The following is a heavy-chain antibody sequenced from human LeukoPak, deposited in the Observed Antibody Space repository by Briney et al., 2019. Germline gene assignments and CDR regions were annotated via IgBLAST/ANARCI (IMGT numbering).Heavy chain of an antibody. V-gene: IGHV1-18*01. CDR2: ISAYNGNT. Sequence: GASVKVSCKASGYTFTSYGISWVRQAPGQGLEWMGWISAYNGNTNYAQKLQGRVTMTTDTSTSTAYMELRSLRSDDTAVYYCARDWPRGYSGYDPAFDYWGQGTLVTVSS. D-gene: IGHD5-12*01. CDR3: ARDWPRGYSGYDPAFDY. J-gene: IGHJ4*02. CDR1: GYTFTSYG.